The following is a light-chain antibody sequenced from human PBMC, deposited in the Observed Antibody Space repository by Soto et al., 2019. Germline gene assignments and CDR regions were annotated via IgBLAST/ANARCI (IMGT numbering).Light chain of an antibody. Sequence: DIQMTQSPSTLSASVGDRVTITCRASQSIRTWLAWYQQKPGKAPKLLIYDASSLKSGVPSRFSGGGSGTEFTLTISSLQPDDFTTYYCQQYNTNRWTFGQGTKVDIK. CDR3: QQYNTNRWT. CDR1: QSIRTW. CDR2: DAS. J-gene: IGKJ1*01. V-gene: IGKV1-5*01.